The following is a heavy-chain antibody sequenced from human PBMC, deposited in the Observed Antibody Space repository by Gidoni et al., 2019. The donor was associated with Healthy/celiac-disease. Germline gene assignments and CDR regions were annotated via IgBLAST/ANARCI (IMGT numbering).Heavy chain of an antibody. V-gene: IGHV4-59*01. CDR1: GGSISSYY. D-gene: IGHD5-18*01. CDR2: IYYSGST. CDR3: ARARVVWGYSYGQYYFDY. Sequence: QVQLQESGPGLVKPSETLSLTCTVSGGSISSYYWSWIRQPPGKGLEWIGYIYYSGSTNYNPSLKSRVTISVDTSKNPFSLKLSSVTAADTAVYYCARARVVWGYSYGQYYFDYWGQGTLVTVSS. J-gene: IGHJ4*02.